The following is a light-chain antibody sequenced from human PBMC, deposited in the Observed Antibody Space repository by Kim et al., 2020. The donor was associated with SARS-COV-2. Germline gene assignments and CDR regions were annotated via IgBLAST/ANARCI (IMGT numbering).Light chain of an antibody. V-gene: IGKV1-33*01. J-gene: IGKJ2*01. CDR1: QDIREY. Sequence: TSIRDRVTITCQASQDIREYLNRYPQKLGNAPKLLIFDVSNLLTGVPSRSSGSGSETDFTLTISSLQPDDFATYFCQQYSILPFSFGQGPKLEI. CDR3: QQYSILPFS. CDR2: DVS.